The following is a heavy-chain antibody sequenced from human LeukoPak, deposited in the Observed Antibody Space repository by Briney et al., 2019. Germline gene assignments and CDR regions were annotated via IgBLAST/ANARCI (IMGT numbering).Heavy chain of an antibody. V-gene: IGHV3-21*01. Sequence: GGSLRLSCAASGFTFSTYTMNRVRQAPGKRLEWVSSISTGSSYIYYADSVRGRFTISRDNAKNSLYLQMNNLRAADTAVYYCAIDTIAYYDKGGFDPWGQGTLVTVSS. J-gene: IGHJ5*02. CDR2: ISTGSSYI. CDR1: GFTFSTYT. D-gene: IGHD3-22*01. CDR3: AIDTIAYYDKGGFDP.